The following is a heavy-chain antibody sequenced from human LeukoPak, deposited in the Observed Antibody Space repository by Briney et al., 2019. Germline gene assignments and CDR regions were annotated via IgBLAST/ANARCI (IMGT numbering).Heavy chain of an antibody. CDR3: AKDLLPVVTMVRGVIGNFDY. Sequence: GGSLRLSCAASGFTFSSYAMSWVRQAPGKGLEWVSAISGSGGSTYYADSVKGRFTISRDNSKNTLYLQMNSLRAEDTAVYYCAKDLLPVVTMVRGVIGNFDYWGQGTLVTVSS. J-gene: IGHJ4*02. CDR1: GFTFSSYA. CDR2: ISGSGGST. D-gene: IGHD3-10*01. V-gene: IGHV3-23*01.